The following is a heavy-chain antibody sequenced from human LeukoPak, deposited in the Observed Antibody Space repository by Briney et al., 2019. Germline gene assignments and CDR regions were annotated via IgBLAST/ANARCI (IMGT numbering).Heavy chain of an antibody. V-gene: IGHV3-30*18. Sequence: GGSLRLSCAASGFTVSSNYMSWVRQAPGKGLEWVAVISYDGGNKYYADSVKGRFTISRDNSKNTLYLQMNSLRAEDTAVYYCAKDPTHYDILTGYLYYWGQGTLVTVSS. CDR2: ISYDGGNK. CDR3: AKDPTHYDILTGYLYY. CDR1: GFTVSSNY. D-gene: IGHD3-9*01. J-gene: IGHJ4*02.